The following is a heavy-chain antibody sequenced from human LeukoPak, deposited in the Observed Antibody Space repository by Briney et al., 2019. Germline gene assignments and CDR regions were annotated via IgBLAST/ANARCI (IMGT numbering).Heavy chain of an antibody. CDR1: GYTFTSSG. J-gene: IGHJ4*02. Sequence: GGSVKVSCKASGYTFTSSGISWVRQAPGQGLEWMAWISAYNGNTHYAQTLQGRVTMTTDTSTSTPYMTLRIQMADVTAEDYGAKFFATEAGAWDFDYWGQGTLVTVSS. CDR2: ISAYNGNT. D-gene: IGHD3-3*01. CDR3: AKFFATEAGAWDFDY. V-gene: IGHV1-18*01.